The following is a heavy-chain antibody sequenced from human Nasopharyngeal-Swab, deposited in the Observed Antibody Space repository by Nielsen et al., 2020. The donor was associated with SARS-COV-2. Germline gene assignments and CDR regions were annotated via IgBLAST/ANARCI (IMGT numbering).Heavy chain of an antibody. D-gene: IGHD5-24*01. Sequence: WIRQPPGKGLEYVSTINDYEDRLYYADSVKGRFTISRDNSKNTLYLQMSSLRAEDTALYWCVKDLGWLQSYYYYYMDVWGKGTTVTVSS. J-gene: IGHJ6*03. CDR3: VKDLGWLQSYYYYYMDV. V-gene: IGHV3-64D*06. CDR2: INDYEDRL.